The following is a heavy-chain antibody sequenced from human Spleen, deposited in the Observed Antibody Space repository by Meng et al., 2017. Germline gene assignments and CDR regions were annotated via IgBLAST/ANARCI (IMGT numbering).Heavy chain of an antibody. V-gene: IGHV1-2*06. CDR3: ARDEDISAAGKLFVDY. CDR2: IDPNNDHT. D-gene: IGHD6-13*01. CDR1: GYRVAAYW. J-gene: IGHJ4*02. Sequence: VRLWQFGPGVENPGASVKLSCKPSGYRVAAYWIHWCRQAPGQGLEWMGRIDPNNDHTKCEQNFQGRVTMTSDTSISTVYMELNGLRSDDTAVYYCARDEDISAAGKLFVDYWGQGTLVTVSS.